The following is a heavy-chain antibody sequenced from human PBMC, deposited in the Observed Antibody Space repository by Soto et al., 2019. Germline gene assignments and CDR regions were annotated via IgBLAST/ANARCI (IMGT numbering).Heavy chain of an antibody. CDR3: ARRGYNHADGLQDYFDP. V-gene: IGHV1-18*01. CDR1: GYTFTSYG. Sequence: ASVKVSCKAAGYTFTSYGISWVRQAPGQGLEWMGWISAYNGNTNYAQKLQGRVTMTTDTSTSTAYMELRSLRSDDTAVYYCARRGYNHADGLQDYFDPWGQGTLVPVYS. J-gene: IGHJ5*02. CDR2: ISAYNGNT. D-gene: IGHD5-18*01.